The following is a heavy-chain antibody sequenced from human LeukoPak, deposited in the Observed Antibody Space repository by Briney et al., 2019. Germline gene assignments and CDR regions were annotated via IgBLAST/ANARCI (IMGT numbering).Heavy chain of an antibody. Sequence: QTGGSLRLSCAASGFTFSSYAMHWVRQAPGKGLEWVAVISYDGSNKYYADSVKGRFTISRDNSKNTLYLQMNSLRAEDTAVYYCARGPRTGYSGVLDYWGQGTLVTVSS. V-gene: IGHV3-30-3*01. J-gene: IGHJ4*02. CDR2: ISYDGSNK. D-gene: IGHD6-19*01. CDR3: ARGPRTGYSGVLDY. CDR1: GFTFSSYA.